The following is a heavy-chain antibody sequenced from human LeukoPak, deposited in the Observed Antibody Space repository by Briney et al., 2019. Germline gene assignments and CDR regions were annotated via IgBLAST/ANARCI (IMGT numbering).Heavy chain of an antibody. CDR1: GFTFSSYG. D-gene: IGHD3-10*01. Sequence: GGSLRLSCAASGFTFSSYGMRWVRQAASNGLEWVAVISYDGSNKYYADSVKGRFTISRDNYKNSLYLQMNSLRAEDKAVYYCAKGRILGSYYSPLDYWGQGTLVTVSS. J-gene: IGHJ4*02. CDR3: AKGRILGSYYSPLDY. V-gene: IGHV3-30*18. CDR2: ISYDGSNK.